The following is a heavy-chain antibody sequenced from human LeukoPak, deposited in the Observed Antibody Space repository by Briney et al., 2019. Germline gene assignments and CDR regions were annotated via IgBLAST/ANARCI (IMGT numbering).Heavy chain of an antibody. CDR1: GYTFTSYD. J-gene: IGHJ4*02. V-gene: IGHV1-46*01. D-gene: IGHD3-22*01. Sequence: ASVKVSCKASGYTFTSYDINWVRQAPGQGLEWMGIINPSGGSTSYAQKFQGRVTMTRDTSTSTVYMELSSLRSEDTAVYYCARVPYDSSGYYYQFDYWGQGTLVTVSS. CDR2: INPSGGST. CDR3: ARVPYDSSGYYYQFDY.